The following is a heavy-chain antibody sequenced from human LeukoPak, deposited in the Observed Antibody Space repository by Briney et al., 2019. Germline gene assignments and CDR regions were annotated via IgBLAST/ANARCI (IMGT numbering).Heavy chain of an antibody. J-gene: IGHJ2*01. Sequence: GGSLRLSCAAAGFTFTNSGVRWVRQAPGKGLEWVAVIFSDGSDKYYTDSLKGRFTISRDNSKSTLYLQMNSLRAEDTAVYYCAKGGRDYWYFDLWGRGTLVTVSS. CDR1: GFTFTNSG. V-gene: IGHV3-30*18. CDR2: IFSDGSDK. CDR3: AKGGRDYWYFDL.